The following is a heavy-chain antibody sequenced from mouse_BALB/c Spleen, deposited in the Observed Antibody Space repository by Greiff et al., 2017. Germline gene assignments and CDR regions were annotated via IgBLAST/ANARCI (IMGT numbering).Heavy chain of an antibody. D-gene: IGHD3-1*01. Sequence: VMLVESGPGLVAPSQSLSITCTVSGFSLTSYGVHWVRQPPGKGLEWLGVIWAGGSTNYNSALMSRLSISKDNSKSQVFLKMNSLQTDDTAMYYCARDRASYYAMDYWGQGTSVTVSS. V-gene: IGHV2-9*02. CDR3: ARDRASYYAMDY. J-gene: IGHJ4*01. CDR1: GFSLTSYG. CDR2: IWAGGST.